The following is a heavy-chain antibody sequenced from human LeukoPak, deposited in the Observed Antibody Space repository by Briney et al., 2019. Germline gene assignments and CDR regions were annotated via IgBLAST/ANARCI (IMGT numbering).Heavy chain of an antibody. CDR2: VGGSANRK. Sequence: GGSLRLSCVASGFTLSDWYMSWIRQAPGKGLEWISYVGGSANRKYYADSVKGRFTVSRDNAKNALYLQMNILRAEDTAVYYCARDVRNGGLDPWSQGTLVTVSS. V-gene: IGHV3-11*01. CDR1: GFTLSDWY. CDR3: ARDVRNGGLDP. J-gene: IGHJ5*02.